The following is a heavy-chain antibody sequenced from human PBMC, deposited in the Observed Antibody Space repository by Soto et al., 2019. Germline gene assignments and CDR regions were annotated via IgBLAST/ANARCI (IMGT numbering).Heavy chain of an antibody. CDR3: ARVLAYDSSGYPNGDY. J-gene: IGHJ4*02. CDR1: GDSVSSNSAA. CDR2: TKYRSKWYN. V-gene: IGHV6-1*01. Sequence: PSQTLSLTCALSGDSVSSNSAAWNWVRQSPSRGLEWLGRTKYRSKWYNDYATSVKSRIIINADTSKNKFSLQLNSVTPEDTAVYYCARVLAYDSSGYPNGDYWGQGTLVTVSS. D-gene: IGHD3-22*01.